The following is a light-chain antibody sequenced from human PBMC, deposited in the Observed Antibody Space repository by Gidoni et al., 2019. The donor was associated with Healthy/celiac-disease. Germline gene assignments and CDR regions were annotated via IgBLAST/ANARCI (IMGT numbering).Light chain of an antibody. Sequence: EIVLTQSPGTLSLSPGERATLSCRASQSVSRSYLAWYQQKPGQAPRLLIYGASSRAIGIPGRFSGSGSGTDFTLTISRLEPEDFAVYYCQQYGSPPITFGGGTKVEIK. CDR1: QSVSRSY. CDR2: GAS. V-gene: IGKV3-20*01. J-gene: IGKJ4*01. CDR3: QQYGSPPIT.